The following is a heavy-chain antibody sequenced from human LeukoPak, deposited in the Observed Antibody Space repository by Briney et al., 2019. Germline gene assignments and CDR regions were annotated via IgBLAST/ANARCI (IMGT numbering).Heavy chain of an antibody. CDR2: IYYSGST. CDR1: GGSSSSYY. Sequence: SETLSLTCTVSGGSSSSYYWRWIRQPPGKGLEWIGYIYYSGSTNYNPSLKSRVTISVDTSKNQFSLKLSSVTAADTAVYYCARGEAVAGKNFDYWGQGTLVTVSS. V-gene: IGHV4-59*01. CDR3: ARGEAVAGKNFDY. D-gene: IGHD6-19*01. J-gene: IGHJ4*02.